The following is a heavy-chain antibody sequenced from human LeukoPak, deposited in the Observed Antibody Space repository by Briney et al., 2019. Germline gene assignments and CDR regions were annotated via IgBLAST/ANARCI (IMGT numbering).Heavy chain of an antibody. D-gene: IGHD3-9*01. CDR2: IKQDGSEK. V-gene: IGHV3-7*01. CDR1: GFTFSSYW. CDR3: ATSWGDILTGYPYHYGMDV. J-gene: IGHJ6*02. Sequence: GSLRLSCAASGFTFSSYWMSWVRQAPGKGLEWVANIKQDGSEKYYVDSVKGRFTISRDNAKNSLYLQMNSLRAEDTAVYYCATSWGDILTGYPYHYGMDVWGQGTTVTVSS.